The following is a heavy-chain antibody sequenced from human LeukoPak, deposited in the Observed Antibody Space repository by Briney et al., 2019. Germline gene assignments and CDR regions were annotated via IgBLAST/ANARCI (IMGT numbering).Heavy chain of an antibody. Sequence: PGGSLRLSCAASGFTFSSYSMNWVRQAPGKGLEWVANIKQDGSEKYYVDSVKGRFTISRDNAKNSLYLQMNSLRAEDTAVYYCARADEGWFDPWGQGTLVTVSS. V-gene: IGHV3-7*01. J-gene: IGHJ5*02. CDR2: IKQDGSEK. CDR3: ARADEGWFDP. CDR1: GFTFSSYS.